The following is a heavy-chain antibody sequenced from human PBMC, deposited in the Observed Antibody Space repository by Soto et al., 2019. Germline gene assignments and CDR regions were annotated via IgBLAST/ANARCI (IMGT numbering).Heavy chain of an antibody. CDR2: IIPIFGTA. CDR3: ARDRPLNDILTGYYGFDY. CDR1: GGTFSSYA. V-gene: IGHV1-69*01. J-gene: IGHJ4*02. Sequence: QVQLVQSGAEVKKPGSSVKVSCKASGGTFSSYAISWVRQAPGQGLEWMGGIIPIFGTANYAQKFQGRVTMTADESTSTAYMELSSLRSEDTAVYYCARDRPLNDILTGYYGFDYWGQGTLVTVSS. D-gene: IGHD3-9*01.